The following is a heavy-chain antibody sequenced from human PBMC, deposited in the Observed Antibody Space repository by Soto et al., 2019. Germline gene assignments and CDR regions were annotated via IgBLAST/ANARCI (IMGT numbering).Heavy chain of an antibody. CDR3: ARDEGDYSGVRNGYAFDI. J-gene: IGHJ3*02. D-gene: IGHD4-17*01. CDR2: INPNSGGT. CDR1: GYTFTGYY. V-gene: IGHV1-2*04. Sequence: ASVKVSCKASGYTFTGYYMHWVRQAPGQGLEWMGWINPNSGGTNYAQKFQGWVTMTRDTSISTAYMELSRLRSDDTAVYYCARDEGDYSGVRNGYAFDIWGQGTMVTVSS.